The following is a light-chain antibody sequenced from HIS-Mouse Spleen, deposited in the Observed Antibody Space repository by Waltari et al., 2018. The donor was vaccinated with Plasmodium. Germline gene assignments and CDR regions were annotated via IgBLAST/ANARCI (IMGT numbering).Light chain of an antibody. CDR3: QQYYSYPYT. J-gene: IGKJ2*01. CDR1: QGISSY. CDR2: AAS. V-gene: IGKV1-8*01. Sequence: AIRMTQSPSSFSASTGDRVPNTCRASQGISSYLALYQQKPGKAPKHLIYAASTLQSGVPSRFSGSGSGTDFTLTISCLQSEDFATYYCQQYYSYPYTFGQGTKLEIK.